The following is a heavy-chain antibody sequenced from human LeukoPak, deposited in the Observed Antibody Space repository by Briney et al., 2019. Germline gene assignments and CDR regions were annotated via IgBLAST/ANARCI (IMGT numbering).Heavy chain of an antibody. CDR2: IYYSGST. J-gene: IGHJ4*02. Sequence: PSETLSLTCTVSGGSISSYYWSWIRQPPGKGLEWIGYIYYSGSTNYNPSLKSRVSISVDTSKNQFSLELNSVTAADTAVYYCAAAFDYWGQGILVTVSS. D-gene: IGHD6-25*01. CDR3: AAAFDY. CDR1: GGSISSYY. V-gene: IGHV4-59*08.